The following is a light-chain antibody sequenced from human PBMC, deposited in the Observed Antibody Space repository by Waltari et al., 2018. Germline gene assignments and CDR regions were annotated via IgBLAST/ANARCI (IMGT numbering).Light chain of an antibody. Sequence: QAVVPQEPSLTVSPGGTVTLTCGSSTGAVTSGHYAYWLQQRPGQPPTTLIDNTDNKESWTPARFSGSLLGGKAALTLSGAQPEDEAVYYCLLSYSGDREVFGGGTKLTVL. CDR1: TGAVTSGHY. CDR2: NTD. J-gene: IGLJ2*01. CDR3: LLSYSGDREV. V-gene: IGLV7-46*01.